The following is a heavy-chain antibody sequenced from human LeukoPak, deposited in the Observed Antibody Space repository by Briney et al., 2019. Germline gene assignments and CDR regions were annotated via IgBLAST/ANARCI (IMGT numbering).Heavy chain of an antibody. CDR1: GFTFSSYA. Sequence: PGGSLRLSCAASGFTFSSYAMSWVRQAPGKGLGWVSAISGSGGSTYYADSVKGRFTISRDNSKNTLYLQMNSLRAEDTAVYYCAKDSPSRITMIVVPKGPMDVWGQGTTVTVSS. CDR3: AKDSPSRITMIVVPKGPMDV. J-gene: IGHJ6*02. V-gene: IGHV3-23*01. D-gene: IGHD3-22*01. CDR2: ISGSGGST.